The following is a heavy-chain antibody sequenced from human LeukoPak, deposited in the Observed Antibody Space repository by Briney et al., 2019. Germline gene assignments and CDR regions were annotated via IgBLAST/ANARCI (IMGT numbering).Heavy chain of an antibody. CDR1: GFTFSSYS. D-gene: IGHD2-8*01. CDR3: AKMVREFYTISYYFDY. V-gene: IGHV3-21*04. CDR2: ISSSSSYI. J-gene: IGHJ4*02. Sequence: GGSLRLSCAASGFTFSSYSMNWVRQAPGKGLEWVSSISSSSSYIYYADSVKGRFTISRDNAKNSLYLQMNSLRADDTAVYYCAKMVREFYTISYYFDYWGQGTLVTVSS.